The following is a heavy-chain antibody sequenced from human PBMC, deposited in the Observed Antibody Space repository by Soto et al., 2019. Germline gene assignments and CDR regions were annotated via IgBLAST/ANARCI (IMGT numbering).Heavy chain of an antibody. CDR1: GFTFSSYA. CDR3: AKTSRYYGSGSPFY. Sequence: GGSLRLSCAASGFTFSSYAMSWVRQAPGKGLEWVSAISGSGGSTYYADSVKGRFTISRDNSKNTLYLQMNSLRAEDTAVYYCAKTSRYYGSGSPFYWGQGTLVTVSS. V-gene: IGHV3-23*01. D-gene: IGHD3-10*01. CDR2: ISGSGGST. J-gene: IGHJ4*02.